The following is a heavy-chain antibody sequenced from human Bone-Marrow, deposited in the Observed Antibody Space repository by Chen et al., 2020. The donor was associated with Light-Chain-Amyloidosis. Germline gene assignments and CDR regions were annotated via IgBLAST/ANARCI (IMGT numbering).Heavy chain of an antibody. V-gene: IGHV1-69*01. Sequence: QVQMVQSGAEVKEPGASIKVSCKTSGGTFSSYAISWVRQAPGQGLEWMGGIIPISGTANYAQKFQGRVTITTDESTSTAYMELSSLRSEDTAVYYCASTPGWFDPWGQGTLVTVSS. CDR2: IIPISGTA. J-gene: IGHJ5*02. CDR3: ASTPGWFDP. CDR1: GGTFSSYA.